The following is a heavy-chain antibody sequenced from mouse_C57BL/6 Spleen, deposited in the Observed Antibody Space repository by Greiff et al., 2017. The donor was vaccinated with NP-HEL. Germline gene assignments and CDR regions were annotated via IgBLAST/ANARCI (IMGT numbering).Heavy chain of an antibody. CDR1: GYTFTSYW. J-gene: IGHJ4*01. CDR2: IYPGSGST. Sequence: QVQLQQPGAELVKPGASVKMSCKASGYTFTSYWITWVKQRPGQGLEWIGDIYPGSGSTNYNEKFKSKATLTVDTSSSTAYMQLSSLTSEDSAVYYCASMGQLRLRNAMDYWGQGTSVTVSS. V-gene: IGHV1-55*01. CDR3: ASMGQLRLRNAMDY. D-gene: IGHD3-2*02.